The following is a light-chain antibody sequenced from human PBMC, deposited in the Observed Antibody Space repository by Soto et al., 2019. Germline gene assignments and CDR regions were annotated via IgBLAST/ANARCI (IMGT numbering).Light chain of an antibody. J-gene: IGLJ3*02. CDR1: SSDVGSYNL. V-gene: IGLV2-23*01. CDR3: CSYAGSSTPDV. Sequence: QSALTQPASVSGSPGQSITISCTGTSSDVGSYNLVSWYQQHPGKAPKLMIYEGSKRPSGVSNRFSGSKSGNTASLTISGLQAEDEADYYCCSYAGSSTPDVFGGGTKLTVL. CDR2: EGS.